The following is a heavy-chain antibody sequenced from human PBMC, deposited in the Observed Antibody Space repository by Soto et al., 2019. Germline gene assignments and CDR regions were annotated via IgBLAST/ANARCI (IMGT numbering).Heavy chain of an antibody. Sequence: PSETLSLTCTVSGSSINSSGYYWGWIRQPPGRGLEWIGSMFYGVSTYYNPSLKSRVTVSVDKSKNQFSLNLRSVTAADAAVYYCARLPSRHLVDYWGQGTLVTVSS. J-gene: IGHJ4*02. CDR1: GSSINSSGYY. CDR2: MFYGVST. CDR3: ARLPSRHLVDY. V-gene: IGHV4-39*01. D-gene: IGHD3-3*02.